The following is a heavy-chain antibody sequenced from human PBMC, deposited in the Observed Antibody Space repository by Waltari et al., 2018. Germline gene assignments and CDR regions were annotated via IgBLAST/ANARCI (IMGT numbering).Heavy chain of an antibody. V-gene: IGHV3-30*02. CDR3: AKDKVPAANESFDY. J-gene: IGHJ4*02. CDR2: IRYDGSNK. Sequence: QVQLVESGGGVVQPGGSLRLSCAASGFTFSSYGMHWVRQAPGKGLGWVAFIRYDGSNKYYADSVKGRFTISRDNSKNTLYLQMNSLRAEDTAVYYCAKDKVPAANESFDYWGQGTLVTVSS. D-gene: IGHD2-2*01. CDR1: GFTFSSYG.